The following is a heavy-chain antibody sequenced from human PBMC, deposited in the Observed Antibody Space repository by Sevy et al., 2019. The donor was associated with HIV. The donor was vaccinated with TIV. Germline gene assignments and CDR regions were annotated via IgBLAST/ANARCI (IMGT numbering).Heavy chain of an antibody. J-gene: IGHJ6*02. D-gene: IGHD3-10*01. CDR2: ISSSSNYI. CDR1: GFTFSTYS. Sequence: GGSLRLSCAASGFTFSTYSMNWVRQAPGKGLEWVSSISSSSNYIYYADSLKGRFTMSRDNAKNSLYLQMNSLRADDTAVYYCARDGARITMVQGVMAYYHGMDVWGQGTTVTVPS. CDR3: ARDGARITMVQGVMAYYHGMDV. V-gene: IGHV3-21*01.